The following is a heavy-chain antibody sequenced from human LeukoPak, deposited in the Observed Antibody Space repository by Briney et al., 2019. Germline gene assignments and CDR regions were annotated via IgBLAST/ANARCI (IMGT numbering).Heavy chain of an antibody. CDR3: AIGSGIF. J-gene: IGHJ4*02. CDR1: GFTFNKVW. CDR2: IKSQTDGGTT. Sequence: GGSLRLSCAGSGFTFNKVWMTWVRQAPGKGLEWVGHIKSQTDGGTTDYAVSVKGRFTISRDDSKNTLFLQMNSLKTEDTAVYYYAIGSGIFWGQGTLVTVSS. D-gene: IGHD2-15*01. V-gene: IGHV3-15*01.